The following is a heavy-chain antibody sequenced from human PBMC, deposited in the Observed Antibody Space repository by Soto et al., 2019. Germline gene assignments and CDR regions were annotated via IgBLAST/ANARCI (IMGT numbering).Heavy chain of an antibody. CDR1: GGTFSSYA. J-gene: IGHJ6*02. D-gene: IGHD3-9*01. Sequence: SVKVSCKASGGTFSSYAISWVRQAPGQGLEWMGGIIPIFGTANYAQKFQGRVTITADESTSTAYMELSSLRSEDTAVYYCARDQMDIFTGYYPSFYYYGMDVWGQGTTVTVSS. CDR2: IIPIFGTA. V-gene: IGHV1-69*13. CDR3: ARDQMDIFTGYYPSFYYYGMDV.